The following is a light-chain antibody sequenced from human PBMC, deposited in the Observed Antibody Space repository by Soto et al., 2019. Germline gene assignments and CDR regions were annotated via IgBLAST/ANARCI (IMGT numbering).Light chain of an antibody. CDR2: GND. CDR3: QSYDSSLSDSV. Sequence: QSVLTQPRSVSGAPGQRVTISCAGSSSNIGAGYDVHWYQQLPGTAPKLLIYGNDNRPSGVPDRFSGSKSGTSASLAITGLQADDEADYYCQSYDSSLSDSVFGGGTKVTVL. CDR1: SSNIGAGYD. V-gene: IGLV1-40*01. J-gene: IGLJ3*02.